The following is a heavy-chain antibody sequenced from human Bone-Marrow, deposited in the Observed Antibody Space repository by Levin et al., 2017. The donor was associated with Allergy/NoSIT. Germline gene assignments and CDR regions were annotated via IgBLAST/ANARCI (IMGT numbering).Heavy chain of an antibody. CDR3: ARSYDYVWGIYRHAFDI. CDR2: IHNSGNT. Sequence: SETLSLTCTVSGGSIGSYYWSWIRQPPGKGLEWIGFIHNSGNTNYNPSLKSRGTISVDTSKDQFSLKLTSVTAADTAVYYCARSYDYVWGIYRHAFDIWGQGILVTVSS. J-gene: IGHJ3*02. CDR1: GGSIGSYY. V-gene: IGHV4-59*08. D-gene: IGHD3-16*02.